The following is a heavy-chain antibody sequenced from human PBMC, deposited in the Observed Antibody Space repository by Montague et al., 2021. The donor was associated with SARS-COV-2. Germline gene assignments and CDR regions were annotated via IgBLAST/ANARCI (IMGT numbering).Heavy chain of an antibody. CDR3: AKLLWFRGGSDY. D-gene: IGHD3-10*01. J-gene: IGHJ4*02. CDR2: IYYSGST. V-gene: IGHV4-39*07. Sequence: SETLSLTCTVSGGSISSSSYYWGWIRQPPGKGLEWIGSIYYSGSTYYNPSLKSRVTISVDTSKNQFSLKLSSVTAADTAVYYCAKLLWFRGGSDYWGQGTLVTVSS. CDR1: GGSISSSSYY.